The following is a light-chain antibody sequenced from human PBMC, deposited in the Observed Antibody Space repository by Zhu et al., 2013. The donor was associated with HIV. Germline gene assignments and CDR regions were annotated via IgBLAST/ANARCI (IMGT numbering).Light chain of an antibody. Sequence: DIVLTQSPGTLSLSPGERATLSCRASPRVASNYLAWYQQRPGQPPRLLLYGSSSRAPGIPERFSGSGSGTDFTLTITGLEPEDFGMYFCQRFGSSVTWTFGQGTKLEIK. J-gene: IGKJ1*01. V-gene: IGKV3-20*01. CDR3: QRFGSSVTWT. CDR1: PRVASNY. CDR2: GSS.